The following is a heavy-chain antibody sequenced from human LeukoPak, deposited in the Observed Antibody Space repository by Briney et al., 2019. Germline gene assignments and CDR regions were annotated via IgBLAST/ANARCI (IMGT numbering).Heavy chain of an antibody. D-gene: IGHD3-10*02. CDR1: GYSFANNW. V-gene: IGHV5-51*01. Sequence: PGESLKISCKGSGYSFANNWIAWVRQMPGKGLEWMGIIHPGDSDTRYRPSFQGQVTISADKSISTAYLQWSSLKASDTAMYYCSVVFGDLSSASDIWGQGTMVTVSS. CDR2: IHPGDSDT. J-gene: IGHJ3*02. CDR3: SVVFGDLSSASDI.